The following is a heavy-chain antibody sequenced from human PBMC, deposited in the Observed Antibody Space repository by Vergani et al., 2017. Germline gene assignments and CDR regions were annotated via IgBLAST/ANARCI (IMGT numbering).Heavy chain of an antibody. V-gene: IGHV4-61*02. D-gene: IGHD6-13*01. CDR2: FYTGWGT. J-gene: IGHJ6*02. CDR3: ARDPLYSNTWPFLLLEMDV. Sequence: QVQLQESGPGLVRPSQTLSLTCTVSGASISSGSYYWSWFRQPAGKRLEWIGRFYTGWGTNYNPSLKSRVTISVDTSKNQFSLQLRSVTAADTAVYYCARDPLYSNTWPFLLLEMDVWGQGTTVTVSS. CDR1: GASISSGSYY.